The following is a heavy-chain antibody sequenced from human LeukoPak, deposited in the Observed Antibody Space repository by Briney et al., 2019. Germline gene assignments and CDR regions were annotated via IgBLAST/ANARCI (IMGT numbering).Heavy chain of an antibody. CDR3: AKEQRGYSGYMVGSCFDP. V-gene: IGHV3-30*04. J-gene: IGHJ5*02. CDR2: ISYDGSNK. Sequence: PGRSLRLSCAASGFTFSSYAMHWVRQAPGKGLEWVAVISYDGSNKYYADSVKGRFTISRDNSKKTLYLQMNSLRAEDTALYYCAKEQRGYSGYMVGSCFDPWGQGTLVTVSS. D-gene: IGHD5-12*01. CDR1: GFTFSSYA.